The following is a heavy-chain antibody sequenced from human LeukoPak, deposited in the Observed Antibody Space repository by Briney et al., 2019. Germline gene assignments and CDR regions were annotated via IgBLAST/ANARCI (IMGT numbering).Heavy chain of an antibody. Sequence: GGSLRLSCAASGFTFSSYWMHWVRQAPGKGLVWVSRINSDGSSTSYAGSVKGRFTISRDNAKNTLYLQMNSLRAEDTAVYYCARIRFLEWQKNDYWGQGTLVTVSS. CDR2: INSDGSST. CDR1: GFTFSSYW. V-gene: IGHV3-74*01. J-gene: IGHJ4*02. CDR3: ARIRFLEWQKNDY. D-gene: IGHD3-3*01.